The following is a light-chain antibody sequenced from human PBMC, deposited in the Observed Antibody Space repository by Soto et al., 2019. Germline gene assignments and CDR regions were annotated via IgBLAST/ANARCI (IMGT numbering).Light chain of an antibody. Sequence: QSALTQPASVSGSPGQSITISCTGTSSDVGNYNYVSWYQHHPGKAPKLMIYDVSNRPSGVSNCFSGSKSGNTASLTISGLQAEDEADYYCSSYTSSSTPCVFGTGTKVTVL. J-gene: IGLJ1*01. CDR3: SSYTSSSTPCV. V-gene: IGLV2-14*03. CDR1: SSDVGNYNY. CDR2: DVS.